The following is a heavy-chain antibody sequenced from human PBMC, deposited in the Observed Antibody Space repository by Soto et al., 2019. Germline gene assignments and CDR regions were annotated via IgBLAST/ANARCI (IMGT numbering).Heavy chain of an antibody. CDR1: GFSLSTTGVG. D-gene: IGHD5-18*01. Sequence: QITLKESGPTLVKPTQTLTLTCTFSGFSLSTTGVGVGWIRQPPGKALEWLTLLYWDDDKHSCPSLKSRLTITKDPSKNQVVLTMTNMDPVDTGTYYCARSANSYGSYYCDYWVQGILVTFSS. CDR3: ARSANSYGSYYCDY. CDR2: LYWDDDK. J-gene: IGHJ4*02. V-gene: IGHV2-5*02.